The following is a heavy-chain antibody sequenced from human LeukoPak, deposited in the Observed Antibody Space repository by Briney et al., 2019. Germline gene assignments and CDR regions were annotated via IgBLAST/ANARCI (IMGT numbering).Heavy chain of an antibody. CDR3: AKAPVKTCSGAYCYPFDF. J-gene: IGHJ4*02. V-gene: IGHV3-23*01. CDR1: GFTLSSYA. D-gene: IGHD2-21*01. CDR2: ISVSGNT. Sequence: GGSLRLSCAASGFTLSSYAMSWVRQAPGKGLEWVSAISVSGNTYHADSVKGRFTISRDSSKNTLYLQMNRLRAEDAAVYYCAKAPVKTCSGAYCYPFDFLGQGTLVTVS.